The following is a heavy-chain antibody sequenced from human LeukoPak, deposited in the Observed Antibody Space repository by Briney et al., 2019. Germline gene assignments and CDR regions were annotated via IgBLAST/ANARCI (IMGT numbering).Heavy chain of an antibody. V-gene: IGHV3-21*01. CDR1: RFTFTTYS. D-gene: IGHD3-3*01. CDR2: ISSTASYI. CDR3: ARRITIFGVAHDAFDI. J-gene: IGHJ3*02. Sequence: GGSLRLPCAASRFTFTTYSMNWVRQAPGKGLEWVSSISSTASYIYYADSVKRRFTISRDNAKNSLYLQMNSLRAEDTAVYYCARRITIFGVAHDAFDIWGQGTMVTVSS.